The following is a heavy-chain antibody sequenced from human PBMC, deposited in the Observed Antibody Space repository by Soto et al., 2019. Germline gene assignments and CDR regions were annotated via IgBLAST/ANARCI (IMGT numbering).Heavy chain of an antibody. CDR1: GGTFSSYT. Sequence: QVQLVQSGAEVKKPGSSVKVSCKASGGTFSSYTISWVRQAPGQGLEWMGRIIPILGIANYAQKFQGRVTITADKSTSTAYMELSSLRSEDTAVYYCAAIYCSGGSCYSVTVTTFDYWGQGTLVTVSS. CDR3: AAIYCSGGSCYSVTVTTFDY. J-gene: IGHJ4*02. D-gene: IGHD2-15*01. CDR2: IIPILGIA. V-gene: IGHV1-69*02.